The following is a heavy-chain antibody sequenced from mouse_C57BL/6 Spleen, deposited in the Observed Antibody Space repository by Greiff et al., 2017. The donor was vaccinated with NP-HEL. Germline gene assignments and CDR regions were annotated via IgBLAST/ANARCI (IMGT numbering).Heavy chain of an antibody. CDR2: ISDGGSYT. J-gene: IGHJ1*03. Sequence: EVQLVESGGGLVKPGGSLKLSCAASGFTFSSYAMSWVRQTPEKRLEWVATISDGGSYTYYPDNVKGRFTISRDNAKNNLYLQMSHLKSEDTAMYYCARGEYYGSSPWYFDVWGTGTTVTVSS. V-gene: IGHV5-4*01. CDR1: GFTFSSYA. D-gene: IGHD1-1*01. CDR3: ARGEYYGSSPWYFDV.